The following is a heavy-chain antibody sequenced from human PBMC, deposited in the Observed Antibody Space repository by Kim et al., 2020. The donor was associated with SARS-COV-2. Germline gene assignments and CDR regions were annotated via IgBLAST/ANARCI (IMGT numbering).Heavy chain of an antibody. J-gene: IGHJ6*02. CDR2: ISYNGSNK. Sequence: GGSLRLSCAASGFTFSSYGMHWVRQAPGKGLEWVAVISYNGSNKYYADSVKGRFTISRDNSKNTLYLQMNSLRAEDTAVYYCAKGDLIVVVPAAIYGDHGMDVWGQGTTVTVSS. V-gene: IGHV3-30*18. CDR1: GFTFSSYG. CDR3: AKGDLIVVVPAAIYGDHGMDV. D-gene: IGHD2-2*01.